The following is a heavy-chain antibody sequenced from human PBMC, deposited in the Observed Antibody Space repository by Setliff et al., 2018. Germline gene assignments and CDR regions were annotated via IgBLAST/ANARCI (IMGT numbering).Heavy chain of an antibody. V-gene: IGHV1-3*01. D-gene: IGHD1-26*01. CDR3: VREYSGGGLT. Sequence: ASVKVSCKASGYTFTDYAMHWVRQAPGQRLEWMGWINPGNGNTYYGQKYQGRVAMTTDTSTNTVYMELRSLRSDDTAVYFCVREYSGGGLTWGQGTMVTVSS. J-gene: IGHJ3*01. CDR1: GYTFTDYA. CDR2: INPGNGNT.